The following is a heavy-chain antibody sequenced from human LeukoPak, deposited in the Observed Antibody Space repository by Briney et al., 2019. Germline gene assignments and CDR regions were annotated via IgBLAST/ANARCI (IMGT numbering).Heavy chain of an antibody. J-gene: IGHJ4*02. CDR3: ARGAVYSSGWYDY. V-gene: IGHV3-23*01. D-gene: IGHD6-19*01. Sequence: PGGSLRLSCAASGFTFSSYAMTWVRQAPGKGLEWVSAITTGGDITYYADSVKGRFTISRDNSKNTLYLQMNSLRAEDTVVYYCARGAVYSSGWYDYWGQGTLVTVSS. CDR1: GFTFSSYA. CDR2: ITTGGDIT.